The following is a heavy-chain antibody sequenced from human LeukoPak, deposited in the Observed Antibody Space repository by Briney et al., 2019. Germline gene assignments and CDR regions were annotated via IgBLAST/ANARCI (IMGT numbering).Heavy chain of an antibody. CDR2: IYYSGST. CDR1: GRSISSYY. D-gene: IGHD6-13*01. CDR3: ARDSDGIAAAFDY. Sequence: SETLSLTCTVSGRSISSYYWSSVRQPPRKGLEWVGYIYYSGSTNYNPSLKSRLTTSVDTSKNQFSLKLSSGAAAETAVYYCARDSDGIAAAFDYWGQGTLVTVSS. J-gene: IGHJ4*02. V-gene: IGHV4-59*01.